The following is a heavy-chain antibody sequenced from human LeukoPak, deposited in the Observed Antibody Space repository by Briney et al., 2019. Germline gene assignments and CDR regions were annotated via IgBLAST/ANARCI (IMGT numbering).Heavy chain of an antibody. CDR3: ARVRYGDYYFDY. J-gene: IGHJ4*02. D-gene: IGHD4-17*01. V-gene: IGHV3-7*01. CDR2: IKQDGSEK. CDR1: GFTFSSYA. Sequence: GGSLRLSCAASGFTFSSYAMNWVRQAPGKGLEWVANIKQDGSEKYYVDSVKGRFTISRDNAKNSLYLQMNSLRAEDTAVYYCARVRYGDYYFDYWGQGTLVTVSS.